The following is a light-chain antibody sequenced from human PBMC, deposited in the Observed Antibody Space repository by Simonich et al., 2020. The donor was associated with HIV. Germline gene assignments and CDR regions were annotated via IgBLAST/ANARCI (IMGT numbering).Light chain of an antibody. Sequence: QSALTQPASVSGSPGQSITISCTGTSDDVGSYNLVSWYQQHPGKAPKLMIYEGAKRPSGVSNRFSGSKSGNTASLTISGLQAEDEADYYCSSYTSSSTWVFGGGTKLTVL. V-gene: IGLV2-14*02. CDR2: EGA. CDR3: SSYTSSSTWV. CDR1: SDDVGSYNL. J-gene: IGLJ3*02.